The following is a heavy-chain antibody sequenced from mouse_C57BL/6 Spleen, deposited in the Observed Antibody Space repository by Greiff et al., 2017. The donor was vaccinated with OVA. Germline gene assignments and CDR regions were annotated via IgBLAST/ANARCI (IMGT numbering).Heavy chain of an antibody. D-gene: IGHD2-4*01. CDR1: GYTFTSYW. J-gene: IGHJ3*01. Sequence: QVQLQPGAELVMPGASVKLSCKASGYTFTSYWMHWVKQRPGQGLEWIGEIDPSDSYTNYNQKFKGKSTLTVDKSSSTAYMQLSSLTSEDSAVYYCARAFYDYDGFAYWGQGTLVTVSA. CDR3: ARAFYDYDGFAY. CDR2: IDPSDSYT. V-gene: IGHV1-69*01.